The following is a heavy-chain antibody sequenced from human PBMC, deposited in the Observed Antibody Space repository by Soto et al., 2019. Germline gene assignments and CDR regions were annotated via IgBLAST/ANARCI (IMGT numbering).Heavy chain of an antibody. D-gene: IGHD3-22*01. V-gene: IGHV1-2*04. CDR2: INPNSGGT. Sequence: ASLKVSCKASGYTFTGYYMHWVRQAPGQGLEWMVWINPNSGGTNYAQKFQGWVTMTRETSISTAYMELSRLRSDDTAVYYCARDRPDYYDYYLDGMDVWGKGTTVTVSS. CDR1: GYTFTGYY. CDR3: ARDRPDYYDYYLDGMDV. J-gene: IGHJ6*04.